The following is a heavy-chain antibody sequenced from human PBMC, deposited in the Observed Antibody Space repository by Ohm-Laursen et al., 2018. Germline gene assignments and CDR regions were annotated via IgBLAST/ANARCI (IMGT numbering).Heavy chain of an antibody. CDR3: GRAVRNQLLYDP. CDR1: GYTFTNYD. V-gene: IGHV1-8*01. Sequence: GSSVKVSCNASGYTFTNYDITWMRQATGQGPEWMGWMNPNSGNTGYAQKFRGRVIMTSDSSISTAYMELRGLTSEDTATYYCGRAVRNQLLYDPWGQGTLVTVSS. D-gene: IGHD1-7*01. CDR2: MNPNSGNT. J-gene: IGHJ5*02.